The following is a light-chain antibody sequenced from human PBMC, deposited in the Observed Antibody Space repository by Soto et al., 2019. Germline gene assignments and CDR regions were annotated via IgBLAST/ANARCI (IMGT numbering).Light chain of an antibody. J-gene: IGKJ5*01. Sequence: EIALTQSPATLSLSPGERATLSCRASQSVSNYLAWYQQKPGQTPRLLIYDAYNRATGIPVRFSGRGSGTDFTLTISSLEPGDFAVYYCQQRNIWPITFGQGTRLEIK. CDR1: QSVSNY. CDR2: DAY. CDR3: QQRNIWPIT. V-gene: IGKV3-11*01.